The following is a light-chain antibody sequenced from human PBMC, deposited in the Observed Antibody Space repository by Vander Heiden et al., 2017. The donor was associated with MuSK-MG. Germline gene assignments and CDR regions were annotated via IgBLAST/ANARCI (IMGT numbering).Light chain of an antibody. J-gene: IGLJ2*01. CDR2: DVS. CDR3: CSYAGNYTLV. Sequence: QSALTQPRSVSGSPGQPVTISCTGTSSDVGGYNYVSLYQQHPGKAPKLMIYDVSRRPSGVPDRFSGSKSGNTASLAISGLQAEDEADYYCCSYAGNYTLVFGGGTKLT. V-gene: IGLV2-11*01. CDR1: SSDVGGYNY.